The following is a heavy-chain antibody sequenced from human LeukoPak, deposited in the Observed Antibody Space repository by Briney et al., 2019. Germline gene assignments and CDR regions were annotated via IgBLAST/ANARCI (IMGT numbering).Heavy chain of an antibody. CDR3: ARSSRYSSSWYGPPLFDY. Sequence: PSETLSLTCAVYGGSFSGYYWSWIRQPPGKGLEWIGEINHSGSTNYNPSLKSRVTMSVDTSKNQFSLKLSSVTAADTAVYYCARSSRYSSSWYGPPLFDYWGQGTLVTVSS. CDR1: GGSFSGYY. J-gene: IGHJ4*02. CDR2: INHSGST. D-gene: IGHD6-13*01. V-gene: IGHV4-34*01.